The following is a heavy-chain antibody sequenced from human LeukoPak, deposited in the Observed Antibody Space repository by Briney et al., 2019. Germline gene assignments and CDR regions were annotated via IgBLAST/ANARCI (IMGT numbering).Heavy chain of an antibody. V-gene: IGHV4-61*01. CDR1: GGSISSSSYY. CDR3: ARGGGVGATLAHFDY. D-gene: IGHD1-26*01. Sequence: PSETLSLTCTVSGGSISSSSYYWSWIRQPPGKGLEWIGYIYYSGSTNYNPSLKSRVTISVDTSKNQFSLKLSSVTAADTAVYYCARGGGVGATLAHFDYWGQGTLVTVSS. CDR2: IYYSGST. J-gene: IGHJ4*02.